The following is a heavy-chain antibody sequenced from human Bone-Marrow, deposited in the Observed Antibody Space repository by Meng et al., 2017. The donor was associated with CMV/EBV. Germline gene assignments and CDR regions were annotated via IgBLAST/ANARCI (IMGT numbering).Heavy chain of an antibody. J-gene: IGHJ4*02. CDR2: KSYDGSNK. CDR3: ARATYYYDSTGYKITYYFDD. Sequence: GESLKMSCAASGFSFSSYSLHWVRQAPGKGLEWVAVKSYDGSNKCYTVSVKGRFTISRDSSKNTLYLQMNSLRAEDTAVFYCARATYYYDSTGYKITYYFDDWGQGTLVTVSS. CDR1: GFSFSSYS. D-gene: IGHD3-22*01. V-gene: IGHV3-30-3*01.